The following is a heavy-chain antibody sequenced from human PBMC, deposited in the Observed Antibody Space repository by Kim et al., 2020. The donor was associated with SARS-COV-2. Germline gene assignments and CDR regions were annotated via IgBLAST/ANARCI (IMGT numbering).Heavy chain of an antibody. Sequence: SETLSLTCTVSGGSISSYYWSWIRQPPGKGLEWIGYIYYSGSTNYNPSLKSRVTISVDTSKNQFSLKLSSVTAADTAVYYCAGENLTYYYGSGSYKGVFDYWGQRTLVTVSS. CDR2: IYYSGST. D-gene: IGHD3-10*01. CDR3: AGENLTYYYGSGSYKGVFDY. CDR1: GGSISSYY. J-gene: IGHJ4*02. V-gene: IGHV4-59*01.